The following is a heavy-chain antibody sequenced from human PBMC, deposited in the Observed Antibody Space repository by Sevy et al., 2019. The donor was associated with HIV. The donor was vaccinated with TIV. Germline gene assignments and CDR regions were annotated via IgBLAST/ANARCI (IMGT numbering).Heavy chain of an antibody. D-gene: IGHD3-3*01. CDR2: ISYSGNT. Sequence: SETLSLTCIVSGDSISSSSYYWGWIRQPPGKGLEWIACISYSGNTYYNPSLKSRTTMSIDTSKNPFFLTLNSVTAPDAAVYYCARSNPYYDFWSGYMTSGYFDFWGPGTLVTVSS. CDR3: ARSNPYYDFWSGYMTSGYFDF. V-gene: IGHV4-39*01. J-gene: IGHJ4*02. CDR1: GDSISSSSYY.